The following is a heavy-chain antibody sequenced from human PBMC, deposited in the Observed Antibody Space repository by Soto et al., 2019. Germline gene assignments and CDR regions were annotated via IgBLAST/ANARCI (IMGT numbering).Heavy chain of an antibody. CDR2: ITYDGTKK. CDR3: AKRTGYYDSSGFIDY. D-gene: IGHD3-22*01. V-gene: IGHV3-30*18. J-gene: IGHJ4*02. Sequence: QVQLVESGGGVVQPGRSLRLSCAASGFTFSTYGMHWVRQAPGKGLEWVAVITYDGTKKYYADSVKGRFTVSRDDSKNTLYLQRDSVGAEETAVYYCAKRTGYYDSSGFIDYWGQGTLVTVSS. CDR1: GFTFSTYG.